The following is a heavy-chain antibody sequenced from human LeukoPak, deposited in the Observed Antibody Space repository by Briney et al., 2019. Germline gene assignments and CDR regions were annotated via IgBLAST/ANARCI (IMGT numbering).Heavy chain of an antibody. CDR3: VKDRGYSSSWYYFDF. Sequence: GGSLRLSCSASGFTFSSYAMHWVRQAPGKTLEYVSAISRNGGSTYYADSVKGRFTISRDNSKNTLYLLMSSLRAEDAAIYYCVKDRGYSSSWYYFDFWGQGTLVTVSS. CDR2: ISRNGGST. CDR1: GFTFSSYA. V-gene: IGHV3-64D*06. D-gene: IGHD6-13*01. J-gene: IGHJ4*02.